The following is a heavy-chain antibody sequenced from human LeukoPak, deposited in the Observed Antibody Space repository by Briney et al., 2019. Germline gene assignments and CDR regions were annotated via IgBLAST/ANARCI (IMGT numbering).Heavy chain of an antibody. J-gene: IGHJ4*02. CDR3: STTYYYDSSEGY. CDR1: GFTFSNAW. D-gene: IGHD3-22*01. Sequence: GGSLRLSCAASGFTFSNAWMNWVRQAQGKGLEWVGRMKSKTDGGTTDYAAPVKGRFTISRDDSKNTLYLQTNSLKTEDTAVYYCSTTYYYDSSEGYWGQGTLVTVSS. CDR2: MKSKTDGGTT. V-gene: IGHV3-15*07.